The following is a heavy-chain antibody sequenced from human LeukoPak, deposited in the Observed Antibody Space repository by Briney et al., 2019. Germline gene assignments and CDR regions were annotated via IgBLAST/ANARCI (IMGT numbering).Heavy chain of an antibody. J-gene: IGHJ6*03. V-gene: IGHV4-34*01. D-gene: IGHD3-10*01. CDR3: ARQRRVRGAKEVYYYYYYYMDV. CDR2: INHSGST. Sequence: SETLSLTCTVYGGSLSGYYWSWIRQPPGKGLEWIGEINHSGSTNYNPSLKSRVTISVDTSKNQLSLKLSSVTAADTAVYYCARQRRVRGAKEVYYYYYYYMDVWGKGTTVTISS. CDR1: GGSLSGYY.